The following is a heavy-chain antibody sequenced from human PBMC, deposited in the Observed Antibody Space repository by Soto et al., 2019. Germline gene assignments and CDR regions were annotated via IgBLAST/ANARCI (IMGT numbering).Heavy chain of an antibody. D-gene: IGHD1-26*01. V-gene: IGHV1-69*13. J-gene: IGHJ4*02. CDR1: GGTFSSYA. CDR3: ARETRIVGATGFDY. Sequence: ASVKVSCKASGGTFSSYAISWVRQAPGQGLEWMGGIIPIFGTANYAQKFQGRVTITADESTSTAYMELSSLRSEDTAVYYCARETRIVGATGFDYWGQGTLVTVSS. CDR2: IIPIFGTA.